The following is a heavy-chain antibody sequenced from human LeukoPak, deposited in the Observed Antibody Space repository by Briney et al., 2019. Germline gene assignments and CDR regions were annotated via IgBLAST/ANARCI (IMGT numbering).Heavy chain of an antibody. J-gene: IGHJ5*02. CDR2: ISSRSSYI. CDR1: GFTFSTYT. Sequence: GGSLRLSCAASGFTFSTYTMNWVRQAPGKGLEWVSSISSRSSYIYYADSVKGRFTISRDNSKNTLYLQMNSLRLEDTAIYYCVKDLMRDRWFGESWGQGTLVTVSS. V-gene: IGHV3-21*01. D-gene: IGHD3-10*01. CDR3: VKDLMRDRWFGES.